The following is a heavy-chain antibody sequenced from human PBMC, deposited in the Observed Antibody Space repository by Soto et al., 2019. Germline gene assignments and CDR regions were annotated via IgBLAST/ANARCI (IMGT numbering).Heavy chain of an antibody. D-gene: IGHD3-10*01. CDR1: GGSMRSGDYS. CDR2: IYYSGNT. J-gene: IGHJ4*02. Sequence: QLQLQESGSGLVKPSQTLSLTCAVSGGSMRSGDYSWSWIRQPPGKGLEWIGYIYYSGNTYYNPSLKSRVTISVDRSKNQFSLKLSSVTAAETAVYYCASEAGNHYGSGSLLDYWGQGILVTVSS. V-gene: IGHV4-30-2*01. CDR3: ASEAGNHYGSGSLLDY.